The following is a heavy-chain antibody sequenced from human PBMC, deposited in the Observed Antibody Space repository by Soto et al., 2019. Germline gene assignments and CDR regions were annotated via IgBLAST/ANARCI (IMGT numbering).Heavy chain of an antibody. D-gene: IGHD3-10*01. CDR2: MSYDGSDK. J-gene: IGHJ4*02. CDR1: GFTFSSFG. CDR3: TGPSYYGNRGGGGY. V-gene: IGHV3-30*03. Sequence: QVQLVESGGGVVQPGRSQRLSCAASGFTFSSFGIHWVRQAPGKGLEWVAVMSYDGSDKYYADSVKGRFTISRDNSKNPLYLQMNRLGAEDTGVYFFTGPSYYGNRGGGGYWGQGTLVTVSS.